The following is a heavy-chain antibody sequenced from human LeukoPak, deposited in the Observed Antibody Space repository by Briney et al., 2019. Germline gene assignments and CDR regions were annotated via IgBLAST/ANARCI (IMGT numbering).Heavy chain of an antibody. Sequence: PSETLSLTCAVYGGSFSGYYWSWIRQPPGKGLEWIGEINHSGSTNYNPSLKSRVTISVDTSKNQFSLKLSSVTAADTAVYYCARGGGHIVVVPAAKKGFDYWGQGTLVTVSS. CDR2: INHSGST. CDR1: GGSFSGYY. J-gene: IGHJ4*02. D-gene: IGHD2-2*01. CDR3: ARGGGHIVVVPAAKKGFDY. V-gene: IGHV4-34*01.